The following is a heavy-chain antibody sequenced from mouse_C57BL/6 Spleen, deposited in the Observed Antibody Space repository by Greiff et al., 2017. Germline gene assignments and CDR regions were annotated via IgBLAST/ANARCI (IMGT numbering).Heavy chain of an antibody. D-gene: IGHD3-1*01. CDR2: IDPSDSET. J-gene: IGHJ4*01. CDR3: ARREGTSAMDY. CDR1: GYTFTSYW. V-gene: IGHV1-52*01. Sequence: VQLQQPGAELVRPGSSVKLSCKASGYTFTSYWMHWVKQRPIQGLEWIGNIDPSDSETHYNQKFKDKATLTVDKSSSTAYMQLSSLTSEDSAVYYWARREGTSAMDYWGQGTSVTVSS.